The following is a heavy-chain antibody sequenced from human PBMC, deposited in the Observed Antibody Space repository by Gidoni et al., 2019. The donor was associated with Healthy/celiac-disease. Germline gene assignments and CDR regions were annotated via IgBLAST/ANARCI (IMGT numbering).Heavy chain of an antibody. J-gene: IGHJ4*02. D-gene: IGHD3-16*01. V-gene: IGHV3-9*01. CDR3: AKGYGGGGGYFVY. CDR1: GSTFDDYA. CDR2: ISLNSGSI. Sequence: EVQLVESGGGLVQPGRALRLSCAAAGSTFDDYAMHGVRQAPGKGLELVSGISLNSGSIGYADSWNCRFTISLLNAKPSLYLQMNSLRAEDTALYYCAKGYGGGGGYFVYWGQGTLVTVSS.